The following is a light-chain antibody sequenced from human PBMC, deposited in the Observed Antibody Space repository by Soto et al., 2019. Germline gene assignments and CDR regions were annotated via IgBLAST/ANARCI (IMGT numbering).Light chain of an antibody. V-gene: IGKV3-20*01. CDR3: HQYGSSPWT. J-gene: IGKJ1*01. CDR1: RSISDSY. Sequence: ILTQSPATLSLSPGERATLSCRASRSISDSYLFWYQQKPGQAPRLLIYGTSIRATGVSDRFSGSGSGTDFTLTISRLEHEDVVVYYCHQYGSSPWTFGHGTKVDIK. CDR2: GTS.